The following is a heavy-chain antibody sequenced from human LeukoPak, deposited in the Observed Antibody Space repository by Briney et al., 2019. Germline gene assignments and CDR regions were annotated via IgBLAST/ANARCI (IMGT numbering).Heavy chain of an antibody. D-gene: IGHD2-21*01. CDR2: ISDSGINT. CDR1: GFTFNTYA. V-gene: IGHV3-23*01. J-gene: IGHJ4*02. Sequence: PGGSLRLSCAASGFTFNTYAVTWVRQAPGKGLQWVSAISDSGINTYYADSVKGRFTISRDNSKNTLYLQMNSLRAEDTAVYYCAKYLRETGGPTYFFDYWGPGTLVAVSS. CDR3: AKYLRETGGPTYFFDY.